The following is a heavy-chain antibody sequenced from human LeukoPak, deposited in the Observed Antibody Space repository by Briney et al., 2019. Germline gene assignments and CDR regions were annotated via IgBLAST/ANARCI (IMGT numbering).Heavy chain of an antibody. Sequence: SETLSLTCTVSGDSITSGSYYWSWIRQPAGKGLEWIGRIFISGGTNYNPSLRSRVTMSLDTSKNQFSLNLRSVTAADTAVYYCARALAGTFWADWSEYDYWGQGTLVTVSS. CDR3: ARALAGTFWADWSEYDY. V-gene: IGHV4-61*02. D-gene: IGHD6-19*01. CDR1: GDSITSGSYY. J-gene: IGHJ4*02. CDR2: IFISGGT.